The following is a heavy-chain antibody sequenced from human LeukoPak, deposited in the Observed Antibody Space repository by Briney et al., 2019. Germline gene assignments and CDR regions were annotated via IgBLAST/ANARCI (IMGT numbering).Heavy chain of an antibody. Sequence: ASVKVSCKASGYTFTSYDINWVRQAPGQGLEWMGWMNPNSGNTGYAQKFQGRVTITRNTSISTAYMELSSLRSDDTAVYYCATAGSRWYEFSNSNWFDPWGQGTLVTVSS. CDR2: MNPNSGNT. CDR1: GYTFTSYD. V-gene: IGHV1-8*03. D-gene: IGHD3-3*01. CDR3: ATAGSRWYEFSNSNWFDP. J-gene: IGHJ5*02.